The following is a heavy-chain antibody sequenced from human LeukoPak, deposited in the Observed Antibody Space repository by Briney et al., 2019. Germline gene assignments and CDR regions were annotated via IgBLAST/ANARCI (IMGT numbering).Heavy chain of an antibody. Sequence: PGGSLRLSCAASGFTFSSYAISWVRQAPGKGLEWVSAISGSGGSTYYADSVKGRFTISRDNSKNTLYLQMNSLRAEDTAVYYCAKSIAAGRGYFDYWGQGTLVTVSS. D-gene: IGHD6-13*01. CDR2: ISGSGGST. CDR3: AKSIAAGRGYFDY. CDR1: GFTFSSYA. J-gene: IGHJ4*02. V-gene: IGHV3-23*01.